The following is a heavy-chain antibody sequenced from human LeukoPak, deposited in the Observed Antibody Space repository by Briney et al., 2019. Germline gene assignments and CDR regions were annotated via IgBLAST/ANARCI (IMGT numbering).Heavy chain of an antibody. J-gene: IGHJ4*02. CDR2: ISWNSGSI. CDR1: GFTFDDYA. D-gene: IGHD3-16*01. Sequence: PGGSLRLSCAASGFTFDDYAMHWVRQAPGKGLEWVSGISWNSGSIGYADSVKGRFTISRDNAKNSLYLQMNSLRAEDTALYYCAKAYDYGLGRYFDYWGQGTLVTVSS. V-gene: IGHV3-9*01. CDR3: AKAYDYGLGRYFDY.